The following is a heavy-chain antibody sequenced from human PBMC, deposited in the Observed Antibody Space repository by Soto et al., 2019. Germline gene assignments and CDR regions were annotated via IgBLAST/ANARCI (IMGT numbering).Heavy chain of an antibody. CDR3: ARGGDGYNQAYKYYFDY. CDR1: GGTFSSYT. D-gene: IGHD5-12*01. CDR2: IIPMFGTT. J-gene: IGHJ4*02. Sequence: QVPLVQSGAEVKKPGSSVKVSCRASGGTFSSYTISWVRQAPGQGLEWMGGIIPMFGTTRYAQKFQGRVTITADKSTNTAYMELSSLRSEDTAVYYCARGGDGYNQAYKYYFDYWGQGTLVTVSS. V-gene: IGHV1-69*06.